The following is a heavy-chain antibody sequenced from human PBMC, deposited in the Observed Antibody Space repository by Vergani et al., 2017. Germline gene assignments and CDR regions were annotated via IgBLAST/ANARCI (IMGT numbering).Heavy chain of an antibody. D-gene: IGHD4-17*01. CDR2: IYYSGST. J-gene: IGHJ4*02. V-gene: IGHV4-39*01. Sequence: QLQLQESGPGLVKPSATLSLTCTVSGCSLSSSSYYWGWIRQPPGKGLEWIGSIYYSGSTYYNPSLKSLVTISVDTSKNQFSLKLSSVTAADTAVYYCARTGGLRRGYWGQGTLVTVSS. CDR1: GCSLSSSSYY. CDR3: ARTGGLRRGY.